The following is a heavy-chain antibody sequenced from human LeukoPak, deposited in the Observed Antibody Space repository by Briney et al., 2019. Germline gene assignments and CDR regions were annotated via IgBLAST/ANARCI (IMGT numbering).Heavy chain of an antibody. D-gene: IGHD3-22*01. CDR2: IIPIFGTA. CDR3: ARAVPLAAGYDRAGYYFDY. V-gene: IGHV1-69*05. CDR1: GYTFTGYY. Sequence: SVKVSCKASGYTFTGYYMHWVRQAPGQGLEWMGGIIPIFGTANYAQKFQGRVTITTDESTSTAYMELSSLRSEDTAVYYCARAVPLAAGYDRAGYYFDYWGQGTLVTVSS. J-gene: IGHJ4*02.